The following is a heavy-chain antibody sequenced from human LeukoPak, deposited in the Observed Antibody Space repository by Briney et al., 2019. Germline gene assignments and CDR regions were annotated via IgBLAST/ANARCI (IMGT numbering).Heavy chain of an antibody. CDR2: INTNTGNP. V-gene: IGHV7-4-1*02. CDR1: GYTFTSYA. J-gene: IGHJ5*02. D-gene: IGHD2-2*01. Sequence: GASVKVSCKASGYTFTSYAMNWVRQAPGQGLEWMGWINTNTGNPTYAQGFTGRFVFSLDTSVSTAYLQISSLKAEDTAAYYCARDRKGRIVVVPAAQPSYNWFDPWGQGTLVAVSS. CDR3: ARDRKGRIVVVPAAQPSYNWFDP.